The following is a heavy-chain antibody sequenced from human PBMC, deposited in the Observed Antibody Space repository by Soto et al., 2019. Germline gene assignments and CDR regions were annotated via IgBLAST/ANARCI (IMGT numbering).Heavy chain of an antibody. CDR1: GFTFSSYA. CDR3: AKSLPLLRFLEWLLYFDY. D-gene: IGHD3-3*01. CDR2: ISGSGGST. Sequence: QLGGSLRLSCAASGFTFSSYAMSWVRQAPGKGLEWVSAISGSGGSTYYEDSVKGRFTISRDNSKNTLYLQMNSLRAEDTAVYYCAKSLPLLRFLEWLLYFDYWGQGTLVTVSS. V-gene: IGHV3-23*01. J-gene: IGHJ4*02.